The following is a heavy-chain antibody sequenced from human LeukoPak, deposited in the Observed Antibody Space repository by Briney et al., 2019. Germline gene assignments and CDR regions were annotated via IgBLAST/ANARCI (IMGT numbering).Heavy chain of an antibody. J-gene: IGHJ4*02. CDR3: ARGRKFRDGYNYHAY. V-gene: IGHV4-34*01. CDR1: GGSFSGYY. D-gene: IGHD5-24*01. CDR2: INHSGST. Sequence: SETLSLTCAVYGGSFSGYYWSWIRQPPGKGLEWIGEINHSGSTNYNPYLKSRVTISVDKSNNQFSLKLSSVTAADTAVYYCARGRKFRDGYNYHAYWGQGTLVTVPS.